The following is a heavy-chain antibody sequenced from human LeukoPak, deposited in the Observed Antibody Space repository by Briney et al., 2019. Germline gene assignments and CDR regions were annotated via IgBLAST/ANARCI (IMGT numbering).Heavy chain of an antibody. CDR1: GFTFSSYS. CDR3: ARDFKYSYGSGSYYNQIHFDY. Sequence: GGSLRLSCAASGFTFSSYSMNWVRQAPGKGLEWVSSISSSSSYIYYADSVKGRFTISRDNAKNSLYLQVNSLRADDTAVYYCARDFKYSYGSGSYYNQIHFDYWGQGTLVTVSS. J-gene: IGHJ4*02. D-gene: IGHD3-10*01. CDR2: ISSSSSYI. V-gene: IGHV3-21*01.